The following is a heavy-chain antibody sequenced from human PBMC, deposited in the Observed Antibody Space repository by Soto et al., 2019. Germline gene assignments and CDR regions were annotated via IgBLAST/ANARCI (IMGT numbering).Heavy chain of an antibody. CDR3: ARSLLSSSWFVAY. CDR2: IYHSGTT. D-gene: IGHD6-13*01. Sequence: SETLSLTCAVSGYSISSGYYWSWIRQPPGKGPEWIGTIYHSGTTYYNPSLKSRVTISIDTSKNQFSLNLTSLTATDTAVYFCARSLLSSSWFVAYWGQGIPVTVSS. CDR1: GYSISSGYY. V-gene: IGHV4-38-2*01. J-gene: IGHJ4*02.